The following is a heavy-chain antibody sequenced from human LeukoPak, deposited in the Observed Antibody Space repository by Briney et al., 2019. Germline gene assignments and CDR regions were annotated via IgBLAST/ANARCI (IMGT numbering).Heavy chain of an antibody. CDR1: GGSMSSYF. CDR2: IYYSGST. J-gene: IGHJ4*02. D-gene: IGHD3-10*01. CDR3: ARQGGYYGSGSFH. Sequence: SETLSLTCSVSGGSMSSYFWSWIRQPPGKGLEWIGNIYYSGSTYYNPSLKSRVTISVDTSKNQFSLKLSSVTAADTAAYYCARQGGYYGSGSFHWGQGTLVTVSS. V-gene: IGHV4-59*04.